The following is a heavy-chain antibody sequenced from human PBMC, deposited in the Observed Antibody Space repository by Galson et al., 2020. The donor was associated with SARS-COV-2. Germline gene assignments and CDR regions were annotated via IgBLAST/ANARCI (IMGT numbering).Heavy chain of an antibody. CDR1: GFTFTSSA. V-gene: IGHV1-58*01. CDR2: IVVGSGDT. D-gene: IGHD3-10*01. J-gene: IGHJ4*02. CDR3: AAITMVRGPAY. Sequence: SVKVSCKTSGFTFTSSAVQWVRQARGQRLEWIGWIVVGSGDTKYAQKFQERVTITRDMSTSIVYMELSSLRSEDTAVYYCAAITMVRGPAYWGQGTLVTVSS.